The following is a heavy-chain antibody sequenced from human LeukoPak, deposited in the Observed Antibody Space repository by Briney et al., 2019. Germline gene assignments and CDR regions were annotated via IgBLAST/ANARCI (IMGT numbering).Heavy chain of an antibody. Sequence: SETLSLTCTVSGGSITSSNYYWGWLGQPPGTGREWIGSFYYSGSNNYNTSLKRRVTISVYTSKTQFSLKLSSVTAADTAVYYCVYYYGSGSVEYWGQGTLVTVSS. CDR2: FYYSGSN. J-gene: IGHJ4*02. CDR3: VYYYGSGSVEY. CDR1: GGSITSSNYY. V-gene: IGHV4-39*01. D-gene: IGHD3-10*01.